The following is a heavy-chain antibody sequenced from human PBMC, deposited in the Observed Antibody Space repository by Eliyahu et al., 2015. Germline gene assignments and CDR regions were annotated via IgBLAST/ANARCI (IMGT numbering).Heavy chain of an antibody. CDR3: ARAYDPDYYGDYDWFDP. CDR2: IYTSGST. V-gene: IGHV4-4*07. J-gene: IGHJ5*02. CDR1: XGSISXXY. D-gene: IGHD4-17*01. Sequence: QVQLQESGPGLVKPSETLXLTCTVSXGSISXXYWXWIRQPAGKGLEWIGRIYTSGSTNYNPSLKSRVTMSVDTSKNQFSLKLSSVTAADTAVYYCARAYDPDYYGDYDWFDPWGQGTLVTVSS.